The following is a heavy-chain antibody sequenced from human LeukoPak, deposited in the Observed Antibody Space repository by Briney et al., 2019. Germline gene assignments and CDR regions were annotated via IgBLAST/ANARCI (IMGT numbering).Heavy chain of an antibody. J-gene: IGHJ4*02. CDR2: IYYSGST. CDR1: GGSISIGGYY. D-gene: IGHD3-22*01. CDR3: ALADYYDSSGYYYHRY. V-gene: IGHV4-31*03. Sequence: SETLSLTCTVSGGSISIGGYYWSWIRQHPGTGLEWIGFIYYSGSTYYSPSLKSRVTISVDTSKNQFSLKLSSVTAADTAVYYCALADYYDSSGYYYHRYWGQGTLVTVSS.